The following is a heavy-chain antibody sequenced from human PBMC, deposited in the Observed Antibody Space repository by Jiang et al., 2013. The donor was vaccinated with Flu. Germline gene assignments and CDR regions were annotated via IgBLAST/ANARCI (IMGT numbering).Heavy chain of an antibody. V-gene: IGHV4-59*08. CDR3: ARRAAGPSFDF. J-gene: IGHJ4*02. D-gene: IGHD6-13*01. CDR2: VSASGST. Sequence: GLVKPSETLSLTCTVSGASISSYFWNWIRQPPGKGLEWIGYVSASGSTNYNPSLKSRVTISTDTSKKQFSLKLSSVTAADTAVYHCARRAAGPSFDFWGQGFLVAVSS. CDR1: GASISSYF.